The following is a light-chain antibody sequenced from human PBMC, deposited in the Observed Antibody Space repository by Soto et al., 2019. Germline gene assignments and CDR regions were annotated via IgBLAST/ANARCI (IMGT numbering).Light chain of an antibody. Sequence: DIQMTQSPSSLSASVGDRVTITCRASQSISSYLNWYQQNPGKAPKLLIDAASSFQSGVPSRFSGSGFGTDFTLTISSLKHEDFANYYCQPSSSTPLTFGQGTQVEIQ. V-gene: IGKV1-39*01. CDR3: QPSSSTPLT. CDR2: AAS. CDR1: QSISSY. J-gene: IGKJ1*01.